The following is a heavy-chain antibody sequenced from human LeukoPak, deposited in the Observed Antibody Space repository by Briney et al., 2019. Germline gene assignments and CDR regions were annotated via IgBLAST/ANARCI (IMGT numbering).Heavy chain of an antibody. J-gene: IGHJ6*02. CDR3: AKVGYDILTGASYGMDV. Sequence: GGSLRLSCAASGFTVSSNYMSWVRQAPGKGLEWVSVIYSGGSTYYADSVKGRFTISRDNSKNTLYLQMNSLRAEDTAVYYCAKVGYDILTGASYGMDVWGQGTTVTVSS. D-gene: IGHD3-9*01. V-gene: IGHV3-53*01. CDR1: GFTVSSNY. CDR2: IYSGGST.